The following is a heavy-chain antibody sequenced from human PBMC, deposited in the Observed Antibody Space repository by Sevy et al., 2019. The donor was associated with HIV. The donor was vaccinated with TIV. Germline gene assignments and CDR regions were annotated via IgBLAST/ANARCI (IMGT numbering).Heavy chain of an antibody. CDR3: ASTYPDYDILTGYYSSGYYYYGMDV. CDR1: GYTFTSYG. J-gene: IGHJ6*02. D-gene: IGHD3-9*01. V-gene: IGHV1-18*01. CDR2: ISAYNGNT. Sequence: ASVKVSCKASGYTFTSYGISWVRQAPGQGLEWMGWISAYNGNTNYAQKLQGRVTMTTDTSTSTAYMELRSLRSYDTAVYYCASTYPDYDILTGYYSSGYYYYGMDVWGQGTTVTVSS.